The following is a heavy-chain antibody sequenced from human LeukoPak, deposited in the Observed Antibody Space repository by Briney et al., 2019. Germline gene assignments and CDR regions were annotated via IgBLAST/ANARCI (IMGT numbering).Heavy chain of an antibody. J-gene: IGHJ4*02. CDR2: ISFDGTNK. CDR1: GFTFRSYG. V-gene: IGHV3-30*03. D-gene: IGHD3/OR15-3a*01. Sequence: PGTSLRLSCAASGFTFRSYGIHWVRQAPGKGLEWVAMISFDGTNKHYADSVKGRFTISRDNSKDTLSLEMNNLRPEDTAVYYCARDLNLGTSDSYWGQGTLVTVSS. CDR3: ARDLNLGTSDSY.